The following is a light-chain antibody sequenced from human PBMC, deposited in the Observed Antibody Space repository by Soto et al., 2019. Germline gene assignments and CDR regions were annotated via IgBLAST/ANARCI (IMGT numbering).Light chain of an antibody. Sequence: DIQMTQSPSSLSASVGARVTITCRASQGISIYLAWYQQKPGKVPKLLIYAASTVQSGVPARFSGSGSGTDFTLTINSLQPEDVATYYCQKYNSAPWTFGQGTKVEIK. CDR2: AAS. CDR1: QGISIY. V-gene: IGKV1-27*01. J-gene: IGKJ1*01. CDR3: QKYNSAPWT.